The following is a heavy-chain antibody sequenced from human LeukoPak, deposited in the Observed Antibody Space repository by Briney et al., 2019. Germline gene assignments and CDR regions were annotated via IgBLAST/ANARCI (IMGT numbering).Heavy chain of an antibody. V-gene: IGHV1-69*04. Sequence: GSSVKVSCKASGGTFSSYAISWMRQAPGQGLEWMGRIIPILGIANYAQKFQGRVTITADKSTSTAYMELSSLRSEDTAVYYCARELTTARYYFDYWGQGTLVTVSS. J-gene: IGHJ4*02. CDR3: ARELTTARYYFDY. D-gene: IGHD4-17*01. CDR2: IIPILGIA. CDR1: GGTFSSYA.